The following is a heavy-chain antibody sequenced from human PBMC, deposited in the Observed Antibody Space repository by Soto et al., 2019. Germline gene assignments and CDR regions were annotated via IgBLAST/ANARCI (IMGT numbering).Heavy chain of an antibody. CDR1: GYSFTSYW. CDR2: IYPGDSDT. J-gene: IGHJ4*02. CDR3: ARHYGDYVAYFDY. V-gene: IGHV5-51*01. Sequence: PGESLKISCKGSGYSFTSYWIGWVRQMPGKGLEWMGIIYPGDSDTRYSPSFQGQVTISVDKSISTAYLQWGSLKASDTAMYYCARHYGDYVAYFDYWGQGILVTVSS. D-gene: IGHD4-17*01.